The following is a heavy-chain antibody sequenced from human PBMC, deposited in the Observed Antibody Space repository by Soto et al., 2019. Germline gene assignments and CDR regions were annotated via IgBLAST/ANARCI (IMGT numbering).Heavy chain of an antibody. J-gene: IGHJ3*02. V-gene: IGHV1-69*13. Sequence: SVKVSCKASGGTFSSYAISWVRQAPGQGLEWMGGIIPIFGTANYAQKFQGRVTITADESTSTAYMELSSLRSEDTAVYYCASRVASSGHHDAFDIWGQGTMVTVSS. CDR3: ASRVASSGHHDAFDI. CDR2: IIPIFGTA. D-gene: IGHD3-22*01. CDR1: GGTFSSYA.